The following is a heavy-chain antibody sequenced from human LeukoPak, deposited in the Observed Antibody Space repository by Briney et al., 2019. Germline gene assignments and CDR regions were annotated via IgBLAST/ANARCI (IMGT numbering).Heavy chain of an antibody. D-gene: IGHD4-17*01. J-gene: IGHJ6*02. V-gene: IGHV4-61*02. CDR1: GGSISSGSYY. Sequence: SQTLSLTCTVSGGSISSGSYYWSWIRQPAGKGLEWIVRIYTSGSTNYNPSLKSRVTISVDTSKNQFSLKLSSVTAADTAVYYCARGYYGVLRVYYYYGMDVWGQGTTVTVSS. CDR2: IYTSGST. CDR3: ARGYYGVLRVYYYYGMDV.